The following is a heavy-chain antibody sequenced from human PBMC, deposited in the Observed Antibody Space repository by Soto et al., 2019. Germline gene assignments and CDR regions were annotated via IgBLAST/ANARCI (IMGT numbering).Heavy chain of an antibody. Sequence: PGGSLRLSCAASGFTSSRFWISWVRQAPGKGLEWVANIKQDGSEKYYVDSVKGRFTISRDNAENSLYLQMNNLRAEDTAVYYCARDLHDDWFDPWGQGTLVTVSS. CDR2: IKQDGSEK. CDR1: GFTSSRFW. V-gene: IGHV3-7*05. CDR3: ARDLHDDWFDP. J-gene: IGHJ5*02.